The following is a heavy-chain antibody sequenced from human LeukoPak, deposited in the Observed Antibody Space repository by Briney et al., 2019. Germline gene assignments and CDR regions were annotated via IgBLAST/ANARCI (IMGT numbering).Heavy chain of an antibody. Sequence: SETLSLTCTVSGGSISSSSYYWGWIRQPPGKGLEWIGSIYYSGSTYYNPSLKSRVTISVDTSKNQFSLKLSSVTAADTAVYYCARRRRIGDAFDIWGQGTMVTVSS. CDR2: IYYSGST. D-gene: IGHD2-15*01. CDR3: ARRRRIGDAFDI. V-gene: IGHV4-39*01. J-gene: IGHJ3*02. CDR1: GGSISSSSYY.